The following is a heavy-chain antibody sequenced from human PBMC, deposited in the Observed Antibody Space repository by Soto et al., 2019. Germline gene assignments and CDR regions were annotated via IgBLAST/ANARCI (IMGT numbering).Heavy chain of an antibody. V-gene: IGHV1-69*02. J-gene: IGHJ4*02. CDR1: GGTFSSYT. CDR2: IIPILGIA. D-gene: IGHD2-8*01. CDR3: ARGEGYCTNGVCLDY. Sequence: QVQLVQSGAEVQKPGSSVKVSCKASGGTFSSYTISWVRQAPGQGLEWMGRIIPILGIANYAQKFQGRVTITADKSTSTAYMELSSLRSEDTAVYYCARGEGYCTNGVCLDYWGQGTLVTVSS.